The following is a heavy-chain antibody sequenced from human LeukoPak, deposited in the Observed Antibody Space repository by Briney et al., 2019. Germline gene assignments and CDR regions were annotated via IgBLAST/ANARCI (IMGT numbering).Heavy chain of an antibody. CDR2: IGPDGSLI. D-gene: IGHD1-1*01. J-gene: IGHJ4*02. V-gene: IGHV3-7*01. CDR1: GFIFSHYW. Sequence: GGSLRLSCGASGFIFSHYWMTWVRQAPGKGLEWVANIGPDGSLIYYVDSVKGRFTISRDNAKNSLYLQMNNLRAEDTAIYYCARDLNWETYWGQGTLVTVSS. CDR3: ARDLNWETY.